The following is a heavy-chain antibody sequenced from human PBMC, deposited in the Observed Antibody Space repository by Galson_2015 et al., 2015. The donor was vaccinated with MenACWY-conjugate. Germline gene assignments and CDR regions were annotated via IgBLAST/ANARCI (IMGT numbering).Heavy chain of an antibody. CDR2: ISAYNGNT. J-gene: IGHJ6*03. Sequence: SVKVSCKASGYTFTSYGISWVRQAPGQGLVWMGWISAYNGNTNYAQKLQGRVTMTTDTSTSTAYMELRSLRSDDTAVYYCAREIIVVVPAAIESYGDYYYYYMDVWGKGTTVTVSS. CDR1: GYTFTSYG. V-gene: IGHV1-18*01. CDR3: AREIIVVVPAAIESYGDYYYYYMDV. D-gene: IGHD2-2*01.